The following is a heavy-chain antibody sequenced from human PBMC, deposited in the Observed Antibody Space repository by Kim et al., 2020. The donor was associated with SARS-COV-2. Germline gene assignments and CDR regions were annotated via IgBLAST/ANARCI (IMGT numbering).Heavy chain of an antibody. V-gene: IGHV3-9*01. J-gene: IGHJ4*02. CDR3: AKDIGYSSGGFDY. D-gene: IGHD5-18*01. CDR1: GFTFDDYA. CDR2: ISWNSGSI. Sequence: GGSLRLSCAASGFTFDDYAMHWVRQAPGKGLEWVSGISWNSGSIGYADCVKGRVTISRDNAKNSLYLQMNSLRAEDTALYYCAKDIGYSSGGFDYWGQGTLVTVSS.